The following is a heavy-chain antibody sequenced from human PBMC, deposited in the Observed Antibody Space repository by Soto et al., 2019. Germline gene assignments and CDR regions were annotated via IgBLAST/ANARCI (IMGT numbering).Heavy chain of an antibody. D-gene: IGHD6-19*01. CDR3: AREARDSGSSPPDY. V-gene: IGHV1-18*01. CDR2: ISAYNGNT. J-gene: IGHJ4*02. Sequence: ASVKVSCKASGYTFTSYGISWVRQAPGQGLEWMGWISAYNGNTNYAQKLQGRVTMTTDTSTSTAYMELRSLRSDDTAVYYCAREARDSGSSPPDYWGQGTLVTVSS. CDR1: GYTFTSYG.